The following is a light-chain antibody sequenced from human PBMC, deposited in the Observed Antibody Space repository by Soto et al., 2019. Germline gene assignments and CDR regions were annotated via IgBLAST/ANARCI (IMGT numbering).Light chain of an antibody. CDR1: QSVSSN. V-gene: IGKV3-15*01. CDR2: GAS. J-gene: IGKJ3*01. CDR3: QQYNNWSPFT. Sequence: EIVMTQSPATLSVSPGERATLSCRASQSVSSNLAWYQQKPGQAPRLLIYGASTRATGIPARFSGSGSGIEFTLTISSLQSEDFVVYYCQQYNNWSPFTFGPGTKVDIK.